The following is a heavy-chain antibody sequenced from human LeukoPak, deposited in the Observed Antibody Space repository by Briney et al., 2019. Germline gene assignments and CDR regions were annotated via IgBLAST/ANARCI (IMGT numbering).Heavy chain of an antibody. CDR1: GGTFSSYA. CDR3: ARDTPCGGDCYSDYGMDV. D-gene: IGHD2-21*02. CDR2: IIPILGIA. Sequence: SVKVSCKASGGTFSSYAISWVRQAPGQGLEWMGRIIPILGIANYAQKFQGRVTITADKSTSTAYMELSSLRSEDTAVYYCARDTPCGGDCYSDYGMDVWGRGTTVTVSS. J-gene: IGHJ6*02. V-gene: IGHV1-69*04.